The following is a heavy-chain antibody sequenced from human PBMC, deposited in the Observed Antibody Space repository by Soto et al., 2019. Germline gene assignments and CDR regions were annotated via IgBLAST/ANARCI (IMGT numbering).Heavy chain of an antibody. CDR3: ARGPMATVPTWRDGYFVL. D-gene: IGHD4-17*01. CDR2: IWHEGTNK. Sequence: QVQLVESGGGVVQPGRSLRLSCATSGFIFSSYGMHWVRQGPGKGLEWVAVIWHEGTNKYYADSVNGRFTISRDDSKNTLYLQMNSLRAEDAAGDDYARGPMATVPTWRDGYFVLWGRGTLVTVSS. J-gene: IGHJ2*01. CDR1: GFIFSSYG. V-gene: IGHV3-33*01.